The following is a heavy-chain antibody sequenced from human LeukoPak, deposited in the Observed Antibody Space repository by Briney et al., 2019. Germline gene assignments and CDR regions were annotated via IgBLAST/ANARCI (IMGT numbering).Heavy chain of an antibody. CDR3: ARQGMTTVPTTV. CDR1: GGSISSWY. CDR2: IYDSGST. V-gene: IGHV4-59*08. Sequence: SETLSLTCTVSGGSISSWYWSWIRQPPGKGLEWIGNIYDSGSTNYNPSLKSRATISVDTSKNQFSLKLSSVTAADTAVYYCARQGMTTVPTTVWGQGTMVTVSS. J-gene: IGHJ3*01. D-gene: IGHD4-17*01.